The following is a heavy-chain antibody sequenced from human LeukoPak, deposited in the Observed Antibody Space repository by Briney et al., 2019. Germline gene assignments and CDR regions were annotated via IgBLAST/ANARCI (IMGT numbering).Heavy chain of an antibody. CDR1: GYTLTELS. V-gene: IGHV1-24*01. Sequence: GASVKVSCKVSGYTLTELSMHWVRQAPGKGLEWMGGFDPEDGETIYAQKFQGRVTMTEDTSTDTAYMELSSLRSEDTAAYYCATPYDSSGYYYLGLWGQGTLVTVSS. J-gene: IGHJ4*02. D-gene: IGHD3-22*01. CDR2: FDPEDGET. CDR3: ATPYDSSGYYYLGL.